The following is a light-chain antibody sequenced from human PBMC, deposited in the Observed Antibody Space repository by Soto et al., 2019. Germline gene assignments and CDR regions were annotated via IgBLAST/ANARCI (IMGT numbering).Light chain of an antibody. CDR3: CSYTSSSTLWV. V-gene: IGLV2-14*01. Sequence: QSALTQPASVSGSPGQSITISCTGTSSDVGGYNYVSWYQQHPGKAPKLMIYEVSNRPSGVSIRFSGSKSGNTASLTISGXXXEDEADYYCCSYTSSSTLWVXGGGTKVTVL. CDR1: SSDVGGYNY. CDR2: EVS. J-gene: IGLJ3*02.